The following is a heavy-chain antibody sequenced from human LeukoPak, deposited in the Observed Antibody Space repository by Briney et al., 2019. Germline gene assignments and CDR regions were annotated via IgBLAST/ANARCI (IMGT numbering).Heavy chain of an antibody. CDR1: GYTFTGYY. D-gene: IGHD3-3*01. Sequence: ASVKVSCKASGYTFTGYYMHWVRQAPGQGLEWMGWINPNSGGTNYAQKFQGRVTMTRDTSISTAYMELSRLRSDDTAVYYRARVRYYDFWSGSYDAFDIWGQGTMVIVSS. V-gene: IGHV1-2*02. J-gene: IGHJ3*02. CDR3: ARVRYYDFWSGSYDAFDI. CDR2: INPNSGGT.